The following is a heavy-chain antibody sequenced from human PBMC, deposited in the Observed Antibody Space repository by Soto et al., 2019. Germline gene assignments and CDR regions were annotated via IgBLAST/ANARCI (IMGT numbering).Heavy chain of an antibody. J-gene: IGHJ3*02. CDR1: GFTFDEYS. Sequence: GGSLRLSFAASGFTFDEYSMHWVRQAPGKGLEWVSGISWNSGSIGYADSVKGRFTISRDNAKNSLYLQMNSLRAEDTALYYCAKGIAVAAKYDAFDIWGQGTMVTVSS. D-gene: IGHD6-19*01. CDR2: ISWNSGSI. CDR3: AKGIAVAAKYDAFDI. V-gene: IGHV3-9*01.